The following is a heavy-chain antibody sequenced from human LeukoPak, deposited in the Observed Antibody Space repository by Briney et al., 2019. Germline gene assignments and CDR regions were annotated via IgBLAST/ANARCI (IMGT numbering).Heavy chain of an antibody. V-gene: IGHV4-61*02. CDR3: ASRVLSKGAFDI. CDR1: GGSISSDRYF. Sequence: SETLSLTCIVPGGSISSDRYFWSWVRQPAGEGLEWIGRIYSSGSSNYNPSLKSRFTISVDTSKTQFSLMLSSVTAADTAIYYCASRVLSKGAFDIWGQGIMVTVSS. J-gene: IGHJ3*02. D-gene: IGHD2-8*01. CDR2: IYSSGSS.